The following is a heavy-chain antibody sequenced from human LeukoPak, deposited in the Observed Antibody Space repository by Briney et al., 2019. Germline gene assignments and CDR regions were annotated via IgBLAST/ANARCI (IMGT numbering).Heavy chain of an antibody. Sequence: GGSLTLSCAASGFTVSSNYKSWVRQAPRQGLELVSVIYSGGSTYYADYVKGRFTISRDKCKNTLYLQMNSLRAEDTAVYYCARAHALVYSISMVRGTCGWFDPWGQGTLVTVSS. V-gene: IGHV3-53*01. J-gene: IGHJ5*02. D-gene: IGHD3-10*01. CDR3: ARAHALVYSISMVRGTCGWFDP. CDR1: GFTVSSNY. CDR2: IYSGGST.